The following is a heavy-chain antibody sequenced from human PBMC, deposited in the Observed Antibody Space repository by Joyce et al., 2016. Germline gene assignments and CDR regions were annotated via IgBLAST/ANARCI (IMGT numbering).Heavy chain of an antibody. Sequence: QVQLVQSGSELKKPGASAKVSCTASGYTFTDYVMNWVRQAPGQGLEWMGWINTNNGNPTYAQGFTGRFVFSVDSSVNTAYLQINSVKAADSAIYYCARKTELANIHGGFDSWGQGTLVIVSS. J-gene: IGHJ4*02. D-gene: IGHD3/OR15-3a*01. CDR2: INTNNGNP. V-gene: IGHV7-4-1*02. CDR3: ARKTELANIHGGFDS. CDR1: GYTFTDYV.